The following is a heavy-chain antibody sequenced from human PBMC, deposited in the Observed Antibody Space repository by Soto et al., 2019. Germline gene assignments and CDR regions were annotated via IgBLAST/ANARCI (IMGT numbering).Heavy chain of an antibody. Sequence: GGSLRLSCAASGFTFSSYAMHWVRQAPGKGLEWVAVISYDGSNKYYADSVKGRFTISRDNSKNTLYLQMNSLRAEDTAVYYCARARRDWMIVVVISDDWGQGTLVTVSS. CDR2: ISYDGSNK. D-gene: IGHD3-22*01. J-gene: IGHJ4*02. V-gene: IGHV3-30-3*01. CDR1: GFTFSSYA. CDR3: ARARRDWMIVVVISDD.